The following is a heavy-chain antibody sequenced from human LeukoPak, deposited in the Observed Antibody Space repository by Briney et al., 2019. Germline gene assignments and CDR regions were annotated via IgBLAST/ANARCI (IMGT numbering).Heavy chain of an antibody. CDR1: GYIFTSYW. D-gene: IGHD6-25*01. Sequence: GESLMISCKCSGYIFTSYWITWVRQMPGKGLEWMGRIDPSDSYTNYSPSFQGHVTISADKSISTAYLQWSSLKASDTAIYYCARRTGAAANDYWGQGTLVTVSS. J-gene: IGHJ4*02. CDR2: IDPSDSYT. CDR3: ARRTGAAANDY. V-gene: IGHV5-10-1*01.